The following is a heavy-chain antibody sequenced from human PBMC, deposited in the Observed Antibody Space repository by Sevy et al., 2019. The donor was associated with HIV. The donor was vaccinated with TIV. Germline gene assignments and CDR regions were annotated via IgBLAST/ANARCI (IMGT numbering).Heavy chain of an antibody. CDR1: GFTFSSFA. V-gene: IGHV3-23*01. Sequence: GGSLRLSCAASGFTFSSFAMGWVRQAPGKGLDWISVISATGDHTYYSDSVKGRFTISRDNSKNTLFLQMNSLRAEDTAVFYCAKKMGGGSGMAFLFDYWGQGTLVTVSS. CDR2: ISATGDHT. D-gene: IGHD5-18*01. J-gene: IGHJ4*02. CDR3: AKKMGGGSGMAFLFDY.